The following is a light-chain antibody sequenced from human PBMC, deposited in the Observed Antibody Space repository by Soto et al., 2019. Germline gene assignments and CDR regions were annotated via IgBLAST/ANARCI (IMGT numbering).Light chain of an antibody. CDR1: SSNIGINT. CDR3: AAWDDSLNGYV. V-gene: IGLV1-44*01. J-gene: IGLJ1*01. Sequence: PSASGTPGQRVTISCSGSSSNIGINTVNWYQHLPGAAPKLLIHTNNQRPSGVPDRFSASKSGTSASLAISGLQSEDEADYYCAAWDDSLNGYVFGTGTKVTVL. CDR2: TNN.